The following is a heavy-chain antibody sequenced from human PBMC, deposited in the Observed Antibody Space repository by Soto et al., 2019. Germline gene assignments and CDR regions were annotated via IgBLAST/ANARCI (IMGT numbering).Heavy chain of an antibody. V-gene: IGHV5-51*01. CDR1: GYSFTTYW. CDR3: ARARWKFVDPYHFDY. CDR2: IYPGDSDT. J-gene: IGHJ4*02. D-gene: IGHD2-21*01. Sequence: GEALKIACKGSGYSFTTYWIGWVRQIPGKGLEWMGSIYPGDSDTRYSPSFQGQVTIPADNSISTAYLPSGSMRASATAMYYCARARWKFVDPYHFDYWGQGTLVTVSS.